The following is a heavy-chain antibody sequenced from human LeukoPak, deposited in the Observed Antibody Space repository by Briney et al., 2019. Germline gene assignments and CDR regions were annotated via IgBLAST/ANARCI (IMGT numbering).Heavy chain of an antibody. CDR1: GGSISSGDYY. J-gene: IGHJ3*02. D-gene: IGHD1-1*01. CDR3: ARNPWYNWNQHAFDI. CDR2: IYYSGST. V-gene: IGHV4-30-4*08. Sequence: TLSLTCTVSGGSISSGDYYWSWIRQPPGKGLEWFGYIYYSGSTHYNPSLKSRVTISVDTSKYQFSLKLSSVTAADTAVYYCARNPWYNWNQHAFDIWGQGTMVTVSS.